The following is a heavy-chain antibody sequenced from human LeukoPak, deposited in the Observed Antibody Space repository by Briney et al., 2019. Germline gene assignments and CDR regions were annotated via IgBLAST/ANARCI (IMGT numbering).Heavy chain of an antibody. J-gene: IGHJ4*02. D-gene: IGHD4-17*01. CDR3: ARGVDYGDYHAGGDY. V-gene: IGHV3-11*04. CDR1: GFTFSDYY. CDR2: ISSSGSTI. Sequence: MTGGSLRLSCAASGFTFSDYYMSWIRQAPGKGLEWVSYISSSGSTIYYADSVKGRFTISRDNSKNTLYLQMNSLRAEDTAVYYCARGVDYGDYHAGGDYWGQGTLVTVSS.